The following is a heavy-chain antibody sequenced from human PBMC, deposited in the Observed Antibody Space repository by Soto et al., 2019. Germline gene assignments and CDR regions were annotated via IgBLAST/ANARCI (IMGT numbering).Heavy chain of an antibody. D-gene: IGHD6-6*01. J-gene: IGHJ4*02. CDR2: ISGSDDST. Sequence: WRSLSLACAASGFTFSSYSMSWVSQAPGKGLEWVSVISGSDDSTYYADSVKGRFTISRDNSKNTLYLQMNSLRAEDTAVYYCAKRSSSSTFDYWGQGTLVTVSS. CDR3: AKRSSSSTFDY. V-gene: IGHV3-23*01. CDR1: GFTFSSYS.